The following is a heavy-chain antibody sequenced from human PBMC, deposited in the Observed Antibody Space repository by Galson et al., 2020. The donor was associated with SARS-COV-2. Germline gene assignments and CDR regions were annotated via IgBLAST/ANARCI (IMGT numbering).Heavy chain of an antibody. CDR3: AKLPWEYCSGYTCHGGY. CDR1: GLTFSSSA. J-gene: IGHJ4*02. D-gene: IGHD2-15*01. V-gene: IGHV3-23*01. Sequence: GESLKISCAASGLTFSSSAMTWVRLAPGKGLEWVSSVGPGNGKTYYADSVKGRFTIARDNSKNTLYLQMNSLRAEDTAIYYCAKLPWEYCSGYTCHGGYWGQGTLVTVSS. CDR2: VGPGNGKT.